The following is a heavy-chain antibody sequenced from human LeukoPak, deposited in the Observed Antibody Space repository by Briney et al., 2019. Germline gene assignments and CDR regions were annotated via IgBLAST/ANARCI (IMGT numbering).Heavy chain of an antibody. CDR3: ARGLMEGYCSGGSCYSPYFDY. Sequence: SVKVSCKASGGTFSSYAISWVRRAPGQGLEWMGRIIPIFGTANYAQKFQGRVTITTDESTSTAYMELSSLRSEDTAVYYCARGLMEGYCSGGSCYSPYFDYWGQGTLVTVSS. CDR2: IIPIFGTA. CDR1: GGTFSSYA. V-gene: IGHV1-69*05. J-gene: IGHJ4*02. D-gene: IGHD2-15*01.